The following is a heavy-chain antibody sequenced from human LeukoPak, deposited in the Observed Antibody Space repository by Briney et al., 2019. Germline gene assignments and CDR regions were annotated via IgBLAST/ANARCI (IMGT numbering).Heavy chain of an antibody. D-gene: IGHD6-6*01. Sequence: PSETLSLTCAVYGGSFSGYYWSWIRQPPGKGLEWIGEINHSGSTNYNPSLKSRVTISVDTSKNQFSLKLSSVTAADTAVYYCARDHLRTAARPDWFDPGAREPWSPSPQ. CDR1: GGSFSGYY. CDR3: ARDHLRTAARPDWFDP. J-gene: IGHJ5*02. CDR2: INHSGST. V-gene: IGHV4-34*01.